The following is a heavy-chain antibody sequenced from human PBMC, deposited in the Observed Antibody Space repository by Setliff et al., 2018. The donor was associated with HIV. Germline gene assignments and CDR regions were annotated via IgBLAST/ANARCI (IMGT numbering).Heavy chain of an antibody. Sequence: SYYWSWVRQAPGKGLEWVSSISSSSRSKYYADSVKGRFTISRDNAKNSLYLQMNSLRAEDTAVYYCARPNYYDSSGSFDYWGQGTLVTVSS. CDR2: ISSSSRSK. CDR3: ARPNYYDSSGSFDY. D-gene: IGHD3-22*01. V-gene: IGHV3-21*06. J-gene: IGHJ4*02. CDR1: SYY.